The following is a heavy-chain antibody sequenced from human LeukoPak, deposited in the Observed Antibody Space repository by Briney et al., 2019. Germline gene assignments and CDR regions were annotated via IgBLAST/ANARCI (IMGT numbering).Heavy chain of an antibody. CDR1: GFSFSSYA. V-gene: IGHV3-23*01. D-gene: IGHD2-15*01. CDR3: AKSGLNRFDY. CDR2: ISGGGGSST. J-gene: IGHJ4*02. Sequence: GGSLRLSCAASGFSFSSYAMSWVRQAPGKGLEWVSNISGGGGSSTYYADSVKGRFTISRDNSKNTLYLQMNSLRAEDTALYYCAKSGLNRFDYWGQGTLVTVSS.